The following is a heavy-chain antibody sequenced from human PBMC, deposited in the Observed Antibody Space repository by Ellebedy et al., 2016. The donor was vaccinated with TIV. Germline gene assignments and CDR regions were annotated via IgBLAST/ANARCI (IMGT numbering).Heavy chain of an antibody. D-gene: IGHD4-11*01. V-gene: IGHV1-18*04. CDR2: ISLYNGKT. CDR3: ARGATRSMTT. CDR1: GFTFTNYG. Sequence: AASVKVSCKTSGFTFTNYGITWVRQAPGQGLEWMGSISLYNGKTDYAQSLRGRLTMTTDTSTSTAYMELRSLTSDDTAVYFCARGATRSMTTWGKGTLVTVSS. J-gene: IGHJ5*02.